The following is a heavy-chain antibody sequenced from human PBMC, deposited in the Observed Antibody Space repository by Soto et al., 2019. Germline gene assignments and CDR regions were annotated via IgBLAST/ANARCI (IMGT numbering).Heavy chain of an antibody. V-gene: IGHV4-4*02. CDR1: GGSISSYNW. J-gene: IGHJ4*02. CDR2: IYETGNT. D-gene: IGHD3-10*01. CDR3: TPQNPGSYHFDF. Sequence: QVQLQESGPGLVKPSGTLSLTCAVSGGSISSYNWWSWVRQPPGKGLEWIGEIYETGNTNYNPSLKSRVIISVDRSKNQFSLELSSVTAADTAVYYCTPQNPGSYHFDFWGQGHLVTVSS.